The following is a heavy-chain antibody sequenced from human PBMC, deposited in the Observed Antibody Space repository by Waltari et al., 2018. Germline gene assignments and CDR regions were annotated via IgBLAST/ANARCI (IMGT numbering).Heavy chain of an antibody. CDR2: ISYDGSNK. D-gene: IGHD2-2*03. J-gene: IGHJ5*02. V-gene: IGHV3-30-3*01. Sequence: QVQLVESGGGVVQPGRSLRLSCAASGFTFSSYAMHWVRQAPGKGLEWVAVISYDGSNKYYADSVKGRFTISRDNSKNTLYLQMNSLRAEDTAVYYCARDGLRRAYNWFDPWGQGTLVTVSS. CDR1: GFTFSSYA. CDR3: ARDGLRRAYNWFDP.